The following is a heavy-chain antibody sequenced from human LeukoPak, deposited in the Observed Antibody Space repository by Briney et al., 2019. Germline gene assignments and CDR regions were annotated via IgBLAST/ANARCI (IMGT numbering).Heavy chain of an antibody. J-gene: IGHJ6*02. Sequence: GGSLRLSCAASGFTFSSYAMSWVRQAPGKGLEWVSAISGSGGSTYYADSVKGRFTISRDNSKSTLYLQMNSLRAEDTAVYYCAKHPYGSGSYPGMDVWGQGTTVTVSS. CDR3: AKHPYGSGSYPGMDV. CDR1: GFTFSSYA. CDR2: ISGSGGST. D-gene: IGHD3-10*01. V-gene: IGHV3-23*01.